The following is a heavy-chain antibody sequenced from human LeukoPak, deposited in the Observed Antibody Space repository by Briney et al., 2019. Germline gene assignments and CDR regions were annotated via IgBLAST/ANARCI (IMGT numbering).Heavy chain of an antibody. Sequence: GSSVKVSCKASGGTFSSYAISWVRQAPGQGLEWMGGIIPIFGTANYAQKFQGRVTITADESTSTAYMELSSLRSEDTAVYYCARDSYSSGWPRWVTWYYYYMDVWGKGTTVTISS. J-gene: IGHJ6*03. CDR1: GGTFSSYA. D-gene: IGHD6-19*01. V-gene: IGHV1-69*01. CDR3: ARDSYSSGWPRWVTWYYYYMDV. CDR2: IIPIFGTA.